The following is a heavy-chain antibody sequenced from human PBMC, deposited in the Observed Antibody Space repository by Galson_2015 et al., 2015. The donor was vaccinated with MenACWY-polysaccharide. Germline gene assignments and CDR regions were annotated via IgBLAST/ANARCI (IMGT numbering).Heavy chain of an antibody. V-gene: IGHV3-23*01. CDR1: GFTFSSYW. J-gene: IGHJ5*02. CDR2: ITDSGSST. CDR3: AKGGREVDNWLDP. D-gene: IGHD1-26*01. Sequence: SLRLSCAASGFTFSSYWMHWVRQVPGRGLEWVSSITDSGSSTYYVDSVKGRFTISRDNSKNTLFLQMNSLRADDTAVYYCAKGGREVDNWLDPWGQGALVTVSS.